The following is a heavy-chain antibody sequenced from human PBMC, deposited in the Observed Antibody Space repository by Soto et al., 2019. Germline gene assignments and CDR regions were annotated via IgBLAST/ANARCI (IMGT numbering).Heavy chain of an antibody. J-gene: IGHJ4*02. V-gene: IGHV5-51*01. Sequence: PGESLKISCKGSGYTFASYWIGWVRQLHGKGLEWMGIIYPRDSDTRYSPSFQGQVTISADKSISTAYLQWSSLKASDTAMYYCARVYAGSSSGCDSMGGLFDYWGQGTLVTVS. D-gene: IGHD3-22*01. CDR3: ARVYAGSSSGCDSMGGLFDY. CDR2: IYPRDSDT. CDR1: GYTFASYW.